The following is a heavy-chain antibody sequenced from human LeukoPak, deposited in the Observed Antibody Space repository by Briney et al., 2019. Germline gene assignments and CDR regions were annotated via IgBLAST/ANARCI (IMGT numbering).Heavy chain of an antibody. CDR3: ARDSSGWPPTRDY. V-gene: IGHV3-21*01. CDR2: ISSSSSYI. CDR1: GFTFSSYS. Sequence: PGGSLRLSCAASGFTFSSYSMNWVRQAPGKGLELVSSISSSSSYIYYADSVKGRFTISRDNAKNSLYLQMNSLRAEDTAVYYCARDSSGWPPTRDYWGQGTLVTVSS. J-gene: IGHJ4*02. D-gene: IGHD6-19*01.